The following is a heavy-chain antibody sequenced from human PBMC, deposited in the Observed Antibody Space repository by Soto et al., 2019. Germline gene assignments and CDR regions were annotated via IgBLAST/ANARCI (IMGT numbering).Heavy chain of an antibody. CDR3: AKGGYCSSTSCYVDY. J-gene: IGHJ4*02. CDR1: GFTFDDYV. V-gene: IGHV3-9*01. D-gene: IGHD2-2*01. Sequence: EVQLVESGGGLVQPGRSLRLSCAASGFTFDDYVMHWVRQAPGKGLEWVSGISWNSGSIGYADSVKGRFTISRDNAKNSLYLQMNSLRAEDTALYYCAKGGYCSSTSCYVDYWGQGTLVTVSS. CDR2: ISWNSGSI.